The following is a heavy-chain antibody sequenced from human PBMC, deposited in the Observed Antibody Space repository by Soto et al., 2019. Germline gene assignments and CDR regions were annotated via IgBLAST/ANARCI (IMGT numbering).Heavy chain of an antibody. CDR1: GGSISSGDYY. Sequence: SETLSLTCTVSGGSISSGDYYWSWIRQPPGKGLEWVGYIFYSGTTYYNPSLKSRVTISVDTSKNQFSLKLSSVIAADTAVYYCARDGYCTNGVCYTVFDYWGQGTLVTVSS. V-gene: IGHV4-30-4*01. J-gene: IGHJ4*02. CDR2: IFYSGTT. D-gene: IGHD2-8*01. CDR3: ARDGYCTNGVCYTVFDY.